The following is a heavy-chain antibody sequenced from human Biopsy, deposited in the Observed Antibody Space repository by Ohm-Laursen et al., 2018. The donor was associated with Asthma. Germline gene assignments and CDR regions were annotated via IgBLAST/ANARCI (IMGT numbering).Heavy chain of an antibody. Sequence: GASVKVSCKSLGGTFNTYVIGWVRQARGQGLEWMGGINSVFGTTTYPQKFQDRATITADDSTSTVYMELSSLRSEDTAVYYCARKAGSCISRTCYSLDFWGQGTLVTVSS. CDR1: GGTFNTYV. V-gene: IGHV1-69*13. J-gene: IGHJ4*02. CDR2: INSVFGTT. CDR3: ARKAGSCISRTCYSLDF. D-gene: IGHD2-2*01.